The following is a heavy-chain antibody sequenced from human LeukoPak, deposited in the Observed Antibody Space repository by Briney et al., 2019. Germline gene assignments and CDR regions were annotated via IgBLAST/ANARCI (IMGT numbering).Heavy chain of an antibody. Sequence: GGSLSLSCAASRFTSTSYAISWVRPAPGEWREWVSAISSSGGSTYYADSVKGRFTISRDNSKTTLYLQMSSLRAEDTAVYYCAKGGLVGATYHYYYYYYMDVWGKGTTVTVSS. CDR1: RFTSTSYA. CDR2: ISSSGGST. J-gene: IGHJ6*03. V-gene: IGHV3-23*01. D-gene: IGHD1-26*01. CDR3: AKGGLVGATYHYYYYYYMDV.